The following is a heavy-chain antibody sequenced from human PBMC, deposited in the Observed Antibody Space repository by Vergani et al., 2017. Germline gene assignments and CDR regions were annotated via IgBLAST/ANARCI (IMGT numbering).Heavy chain of an antibody. Sequence: QVQLVESGGGVVQPGRSLRLSCAASGFTFSSYAMHWVRPAPGKGLEWVAVISYDGSNKYYADSVKGRFTISRDNSKNTLYLQMNSLRAEDTAVYYCARDDDYYDSSGYFDYWGQGTLVTVSS. CDR3: ARDDDYYDSSGYFDY. CDR2: ISYDGSNK. V-gene: IGHV3-30-3*01. CDR1: GFTFSSYA. J-gene: IGHJ4*02. D-gene: IGHD3-22*01.